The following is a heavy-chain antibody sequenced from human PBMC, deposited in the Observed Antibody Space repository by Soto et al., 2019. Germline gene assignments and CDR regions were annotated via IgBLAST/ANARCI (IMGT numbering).Heavy chain of an antibody. CDR3: ARAAVVAVAGTSHNWFDP. V-gene: IGHV4-59*01. D-gene: IGHD6-19*01. CDR1: GGSITSYH. Sequence: SETLSLTCVVSGGSITSYHWSWIRQFPGKGLEWIAYTAYTGNTNYNPSLKSRVTISMDTSKNQLSLKLTSMTAADTGIYFCARAAVVAVAGTSHNWFDPWGQGTLVTVSS. J-gene: IGHJ5*02. CDR2: TAYTGNT.